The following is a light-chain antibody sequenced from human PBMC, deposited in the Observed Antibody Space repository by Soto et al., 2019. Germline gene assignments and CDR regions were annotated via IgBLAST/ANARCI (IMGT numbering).Light chain of an antibody. Sequence: IVLTQSPGTLSLSPGDRATLSCRARQSVSNNYLAWYQQKPGQAPRLLIYGASNRATGIPDRFSGSGSGTDFTRTISRLEPEDFAVDYCQQYGSSGTFGQGTKVEIK. CDR1: QSVSNNY. CDR2: GAS. J-gene: IGKJ1*01. CDR3: QQYGSSGT. V-gene: IGKV3-20*01.